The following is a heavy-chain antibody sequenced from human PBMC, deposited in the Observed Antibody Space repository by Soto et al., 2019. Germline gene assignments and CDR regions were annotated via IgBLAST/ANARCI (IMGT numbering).Heavy chain of an antibody. J-gene: IGHJ4*02. Sequence: GESLKISCTGSGYSFTNYWIGWVRQMPGKGLEWMGIIYPGDSNTRYSPSFQGQVTISADKSISTAYLQWSSLKASDTAMYYCARQGFCSSTSCYTVDYWGQGTRVTVSS. V-gene: IGHV5-51*01. CDR1: GYSFTNYW. CDR3: ARQGFCSSTSCYTVDY. D-gene: IGHD2-2*02. CDR2: IYPGDSNT.